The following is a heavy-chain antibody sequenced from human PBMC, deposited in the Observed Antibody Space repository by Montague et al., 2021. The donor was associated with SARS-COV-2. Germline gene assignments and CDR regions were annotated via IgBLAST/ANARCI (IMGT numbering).Heavy chain of an antibody. CDR2: INHSGSP. CDR3: ARLRPAAVTSYSLWIGQRYSYYYMDV. D-gene: IGHD2-2*01. CDR1: GGSFSGHS. V-gene: IGHV4-34*01. Sequence: SETLSLTCAVYGGSFSGHSWSWIRQPPGKGLEWIGEINHSGSPKYNPSLKSRVTLLVDTSKNQFSLKLSSVTAADTAVYYCARLRPAAVTSYSLWIGQRYSYYYMDVWGKGTTVTVSS. J-gene: IGHJ6*03.